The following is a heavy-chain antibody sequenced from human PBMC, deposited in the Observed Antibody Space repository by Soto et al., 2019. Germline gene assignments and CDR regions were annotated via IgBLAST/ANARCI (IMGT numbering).Heavy chain of an antibody. J-gene: IGHJ6*02. CDR3: ARDLEGDGSSSHYPYYYYYGMDV. Sequence: ASVKVSCKASGYTFTGYYMHWVRQAPGQGLEWMGWINPNSGGTNYAQKFQGRVTMTRDTSISTAYMELSRLRSDDTAVYYCARDLEGDGSSSHYPYYYYYGMDVWGQGTTGTLS. D-gene: IGHD1-26*01. CDR1: GYTFTGYY. V-gene: IGHV1-2*02. CDR2: INPNSGGT.